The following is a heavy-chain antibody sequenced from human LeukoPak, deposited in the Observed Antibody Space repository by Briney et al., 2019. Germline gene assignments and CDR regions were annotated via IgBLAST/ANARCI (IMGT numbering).Heavy chain of an antibody. CDR3: ATDEYGGSSGYYYLH. CDR2: ISAYNGDT. V-gene: IGHV1-18*01. CDR1: GYSFTSYR. D-gene: IGHD3-22*01. Sequence: ASVKVSCKASGYSFTSYRISWVRQAPGQGLEWMGWISAYNGDTNYAQKLQGRVTMTTDTSTNTAYMELRSLRSDDTAVYFCATDEYGGSSGYYYLHWGQGTLVTVSS. J-gene: IGHJ4*02.